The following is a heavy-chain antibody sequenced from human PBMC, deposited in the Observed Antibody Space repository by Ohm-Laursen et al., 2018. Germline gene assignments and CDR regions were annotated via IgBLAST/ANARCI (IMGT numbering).Heavy chain of an antibody. CDR2: ISWNSGSI. CDR3: ARGLWSGYSSPLDY. Sequence: SLRLSCTASGFTFDDYAMHWVRQAPGKGLEWVSGISWNSGSIGYADSVKGRFTISIDNAKNTLYLQMNSLRAEDTAVYYCARGLWSGYSSPLDYWGQGTLVTVSS. J-gene: IGHJ4*02. V-gene: IGHV3-9*01. D-gene: IGHD3-3*01. CDR1: GFTFDDYA.